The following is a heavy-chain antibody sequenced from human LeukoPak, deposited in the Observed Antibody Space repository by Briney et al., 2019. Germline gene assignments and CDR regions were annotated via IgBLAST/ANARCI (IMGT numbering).Heavy chain of an antibody. V-gene: IGHV4-39*07. CDR2: IYYSGST. CDR3: ARTVLLWFGELGGFDY. J-gene: IGHJ4*02. CDR1: GGSISSSSYY. D-gene: IGHD3-10*01. Sequence: SETLSLTCTVSGGSISSSSYYWGWIRQPPGKGLEWIGSIYYSGSTYYNPSLKSRVTISVDTSKNQFSLKLSFVTAADTAVYYCARTVLLWFGELGGFDYWGQGTLVTVSS.